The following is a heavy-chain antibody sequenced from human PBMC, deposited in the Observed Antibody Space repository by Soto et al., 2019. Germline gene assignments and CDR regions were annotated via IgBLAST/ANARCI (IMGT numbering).Heavy chain of an antibody. CDR1: GGSISGHY. Sequence: SETLSLTCTVSGGSISGHYWGWIRQPPGKAPKWIGQIFYSGGTCYNPSLGGRFTMSVDTSKIQFSLKLCSFTAADTAVYYCARAGGNFVPWGQGTQVSVSS. V-gene: IGHV4-59*11. CDR2: IFYSGGT. CDR3: ARAGGNFVP. J-gene: IGHJ5*02.